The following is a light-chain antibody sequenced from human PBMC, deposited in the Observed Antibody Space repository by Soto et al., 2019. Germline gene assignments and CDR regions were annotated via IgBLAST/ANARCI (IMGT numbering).Light chain of an antibody. CDR1: QSISTW. J-gene: IGKJ1*01. CDR3: QQYKSYSWT. Sequence: IQMTQSPSTLSASVGDRVTMTCRASQSISTWLAWYQQKPGKAPKLLIYDASSLESGVPSRFSGGGSGTEFTLTISSLQPDDFATYYCQQYKSYSWTFGQGTKVEVK. CDR2: DAS. V-gene: IGKV1-5*01.